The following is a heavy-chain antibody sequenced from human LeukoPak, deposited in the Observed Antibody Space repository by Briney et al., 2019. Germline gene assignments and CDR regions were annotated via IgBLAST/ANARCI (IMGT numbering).Heavy chain of an antibody. Sequence: SETLSLTCTVSGGSISSYYWSWIRQPPGKGLEWIGYIYYSGSTNYNPSLKSRVTISVDTSKNQSSLKLSSVTAADTAVYYCARLTSGAYDILTGYYADYWGQGTLVTVSS. J-gene: IGHJ4*02. CDR1: GGSISSYY. D-gene: IGHD3-9*01. V-gene: IGHV4-59*01. CDR2: IYYSGST. CDR3: ARLTSGAYDILTGYYADY.